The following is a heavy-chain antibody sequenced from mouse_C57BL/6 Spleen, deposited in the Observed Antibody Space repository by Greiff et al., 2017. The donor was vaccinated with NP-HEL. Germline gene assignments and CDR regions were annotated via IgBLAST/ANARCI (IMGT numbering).Heavy chain of an antibody. Sequence: QVQLQQPGAELVRPGSSVKLSCKASGYTFTSYWMDWVKQRPGQGLEWIGNIYPSDSETHYNQKFKDKATLTVDKSSSTAYMQLSSLTSEDSAVYDCARAAQATWSHAMDYWGQGTSVTVAS. V-gene: IGHV1-61*01. CDR1: GYTFTSYW. D-gene: IGHD3-2*02. CDR3: ARAAQATWSHAMDY. CDR2: IYPSDSET. J-gene: IGHJ4*01.